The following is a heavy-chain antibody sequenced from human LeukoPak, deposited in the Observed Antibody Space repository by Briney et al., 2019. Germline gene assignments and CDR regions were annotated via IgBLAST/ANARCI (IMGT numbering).Heavy chain of an antibody. CDR3: ARMGDFWSGYSPQDYYMDV. J-gene: IGHJ6*03. Sequence: SETLSLTCTVSGGSISSGGYYWSWIRQPPGKGLEWIGYIYHSGSTYYNPSLKSRVTISVDRSKNQFSLKLSSVTAADTAVYYCARMGDFWSGYSPQDYYMDVWGKGTTVTVSS. D-gene: IGHD3-3*01. CDR2: IYHSGST. V-gene: IGHV4-30-2*01. CDR1: GGSISSGGYY.